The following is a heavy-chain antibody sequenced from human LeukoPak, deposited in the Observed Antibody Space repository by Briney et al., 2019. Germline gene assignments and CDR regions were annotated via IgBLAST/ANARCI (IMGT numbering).Heavy chain of an antibody. CDR1: GDSISNHIYY. CDR3: ARLRALSGHRGAFDI. Sequence: SETLSLTCAVSGDSISNHIYYWDWIRQTPGKGLEWIGAVYYTGNAYYNPSLKSRVTISVDTSGNRFSLHLSSVNAADTAIYYCARLRALSGHRGAFDIWGQGTLVTVSS. V-gene: IGHV4-39*01. J-gene: IGHJ3*02. CDR2: VYYTGNA. D-gene: IGHD5/OR15-5a*01.